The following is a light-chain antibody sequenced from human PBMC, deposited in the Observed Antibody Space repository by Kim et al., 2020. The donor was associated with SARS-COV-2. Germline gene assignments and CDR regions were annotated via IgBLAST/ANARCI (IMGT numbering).Light chain of an antibody. CDR3: SSYTSSSTLV. J-gene: IGLJ2*01. CDR2: EVS. V-gene: IGLV2-14*01. Sequence: SVVTQPASVSGSPGQSITISCAGTSSDVGGYNYVSWYQQHPGKAPKLMIYEVSNRPSGVSNRFSGSKSGNTASLTISGLQAEDEADYYCSSYTSSSTLVFGGGTQLTVL. CDR1: SSDVGGYNY.